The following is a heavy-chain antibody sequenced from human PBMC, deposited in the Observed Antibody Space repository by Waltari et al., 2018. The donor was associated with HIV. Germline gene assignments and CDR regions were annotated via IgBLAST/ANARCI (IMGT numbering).Heavy chain of an antibody. CDR2: MDPNSGGT. CDR3: SRGGTILTGYYPSGVS. CDR1: GYTFTASY. Sequence: QVQMVQSGAEVKKPGASVKVSCKASGYTFTASYIHWVRQAPGQLLEWMGWMDPNSGGTNYPQKFKDRVTMTRDTSIKTAYLQLSGLTCDYTALYWCSRGGTILTGYYPSGVSWGQRTPVTVSS. J-gene: IGHJ5*02. V-gene: IGHV1-2*02. D-gene: IGHD3-9*01.